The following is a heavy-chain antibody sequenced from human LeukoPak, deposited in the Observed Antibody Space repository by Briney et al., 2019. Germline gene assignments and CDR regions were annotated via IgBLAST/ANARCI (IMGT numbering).Heavy chain of an antibody. D-gene: IGHD2-2*01. V-gene: IGHV3-21*01. CDR2: ISSSSSYI. CDR3: ARPPLGYCSSTSCLENWFDP. CDR1: GFTFSNYS. Sequence: GGSLRLSCAASGFTFSNYSMNWVRQAPGKGLEWVSSISSSSSYIYYADSVKGRFTISRDNAKNSLYLQMNSLRAEDTAVYYCARPPLGYCSSTSCLENWFDPWGQGTLVTVSS. J-gene: IGHJ5*02.